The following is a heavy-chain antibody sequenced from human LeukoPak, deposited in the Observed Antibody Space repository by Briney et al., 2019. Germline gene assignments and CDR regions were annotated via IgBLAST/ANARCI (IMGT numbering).Heavy chain of an antibody. CDR1: GFTFSSYG. CDR2: ISGSGTTT. D-gene: IGHD2-2*01. J-gene: IGHJ4*02. CDR3: APLADIVVVPAASLKIDY. Sequence: GGSLRLSCAASGFTFSSYGMNWVRQAPGKGLEWVSAISGSGTTTYYADFVRGRFTTSRDNSKNTLYLQMNSLRAEDTAVYYCAPLADIVVVPAASLKIDYWGQGTLVTVSS. V-gene: IGHV3-23*01.